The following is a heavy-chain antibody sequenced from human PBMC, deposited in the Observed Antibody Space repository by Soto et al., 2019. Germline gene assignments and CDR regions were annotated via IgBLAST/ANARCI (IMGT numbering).Heavy chain of an antibody. CDR2: IYYTGIT. J-gene: IGHJ4*02. V-gene: IGHV4-39*01. D-gene: IGHD6-19*01. CDR1: GGSISSSSYY. CDR3: ARPARQDTVAGNY. Sequence: PSETLSLTFNVSGGSISSSSYYWGGSRHPPGKGLECIGSIYYTGITHYNPSLNSRDTISIDTSKNQFSLNLNSVTATETAVYYCARPARQDTVAGNYWGQGTLVTVSS.